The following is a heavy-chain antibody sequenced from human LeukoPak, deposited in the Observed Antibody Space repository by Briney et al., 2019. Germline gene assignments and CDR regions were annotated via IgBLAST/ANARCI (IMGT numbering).Heavy chain of an antibody. CDR2: TRSKAYGGTT. Sequence: GGSLRLSCTASGLTFGDYAMSWVGQAPGKGLEWVGFTRSKAYGGTTEYAASVKGRFTISRDDSKSIAYLQMNSLKTEDTAVYYCTRGGGELPWGQGTLVTVSS. CDR1: GLTFGDYA. J-gene: IGHJ4*02. CDR3: TRGGGELP. D-gene: IGHD1-26*01. V-gene: IGHV3-49*04.